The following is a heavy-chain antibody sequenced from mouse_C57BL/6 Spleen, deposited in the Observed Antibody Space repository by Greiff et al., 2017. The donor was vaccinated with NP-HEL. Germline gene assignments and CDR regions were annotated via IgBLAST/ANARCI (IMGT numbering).Heavy chain of an antibody. CDR3: ARGADSNYGNYFDY. D-gene: IGHD2-5*01. V-gene: IGHV5-16*01. CDR2: INYDGSST. Sequence: EVKVVESEGGLVQPGSSMKLSCTASGFTFSDYYMAWVRQVPEKGLEWVANINYDGSSTYYLDSLKSRFIISRDNAKNILYLQMSSLKSEDTATYYCARGADSNYGNYFDYWGQGTTLTVSS. J-gene: IGHJ2*01. CDR1: GFTFSDYY.